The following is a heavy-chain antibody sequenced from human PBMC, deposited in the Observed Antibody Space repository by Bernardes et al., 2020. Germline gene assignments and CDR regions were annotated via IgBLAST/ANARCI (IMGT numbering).Heavy chain of an antibody. CDR1: GFTFSSYW. J-gene: IGHJ6*02. V-gene: IGHV3-7*01. D-gene: IGHD3-9*01. CDR3: ARHLGYYDILTGYTSYYYYGMDV. Sequence: GGSLRLSCAASGFTFSSYWMSWVRQAPGKGLEWVANIKQDGSEKYYVDSVKGRFTISRDNAKNSLYLQMNSLRAEDTAVYYCARHLGYYDILTGYTSYYYYGMDVWGQGTTVTVSS. CDR2: IKQDGSEK.